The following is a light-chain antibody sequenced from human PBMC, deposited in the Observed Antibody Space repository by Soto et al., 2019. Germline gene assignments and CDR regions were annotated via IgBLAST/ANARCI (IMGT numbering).Light chain of an antibody. CDR1: ASIDSW. J-gene: IGKJ1*01. V-gene: IGKV1-5*03. CDR3: QQYDSYPST. CDR2: KAS. Sequence: DIQMTQSQSTLSASVGVRVIVTCRARASIDSWLAWYQQEPGQAPKLLIYKASTLESGVPSRFSGNKSEAEVTLTISSLQPDDGANYYFQQYDSYPSTFGHGTNVEV.